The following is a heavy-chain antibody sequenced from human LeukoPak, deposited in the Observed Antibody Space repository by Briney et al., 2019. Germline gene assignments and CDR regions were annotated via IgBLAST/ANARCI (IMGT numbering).Heavy chain of an antibody. D-gene: IGHD5-12*01. V-gene: IGHV3-30*02. CDR1: GFTFSSYG. J-gene: IGHJ4*02. Sequence: GGSLRLSCAASGFTFSSYGMHWVRQAPGKGLEWVAFIRYDGSNKYYVDSVKGRFTISRDNSRNTLYLQMISLRAEDTAVYYCAKDQDIVALFDYWGQGTLVSVSS. CDR3: AKDQDIVALFDY. CDR2: IRYDGSNK.